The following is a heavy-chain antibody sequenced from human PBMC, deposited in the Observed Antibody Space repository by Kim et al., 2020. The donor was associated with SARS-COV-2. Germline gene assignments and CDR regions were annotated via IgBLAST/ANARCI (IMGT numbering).Heavy chain of an antibody. D-gene: IGHD3-10*01. Sequence: GGSLRLSCAASGFTFSDYYMTWIRQAPGKGLKWVSYISSSGSYVNYADSVKGRFTISRDNAKNSLYLQMSSLRAEDTALYYCARVPFGDLSAYYFDLWGQGTLVTVSS. V-gene: IGHV3-11*01. J-gene: IGHJ4*02. CDR1: GFTFSDYY. CDR3: ARVPFGDLSAYYFDL. CDR2: ISSSGSYV.